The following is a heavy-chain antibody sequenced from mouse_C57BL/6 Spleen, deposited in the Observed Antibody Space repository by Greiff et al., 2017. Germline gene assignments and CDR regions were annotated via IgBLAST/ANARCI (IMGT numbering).Heavy chain of an antibody. CDR2: INPGSGGT. J-gene: IGHJ1*03. Sequence: QVQLQPSGAELVRPGTSVKVSCTASGYAFTNYLIEWVKQRPGQGLEWIGVINPGSGGTNYNEKFKGKATLTADKSSSTAYMQLSSLTSEDSAVYFCARSYYYGSSFYWYFDVWGTGTTVTVSS. D-gene: IGHD1-1*01. CDR1: GYAFTNYL. V-gene: IGHV1-54*01. CDR3: ARSYYYGSSFYWYFDV.